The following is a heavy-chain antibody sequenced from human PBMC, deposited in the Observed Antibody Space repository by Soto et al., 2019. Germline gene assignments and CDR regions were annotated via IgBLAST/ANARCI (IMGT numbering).Heavy chain of an antibody. V-gene: IGHV4-31*03. D-gene: IGHD6-19*01. CDR2: FHSSGSI. Sequence: PSETLSLTCFVPGYSITAAGYYWSWIRHYPGKGLEWLGSFHSSGSIFYNPSLRSRVSISGDTSSNQFSMSLTSVTAADTARYYCARMYSSGSGWFHPWGQGTLVTVSS. CDR3: ARMYSSGSGWFHP. CDR1: GYSITAAGYY. J-gene: IGHJ5*02.